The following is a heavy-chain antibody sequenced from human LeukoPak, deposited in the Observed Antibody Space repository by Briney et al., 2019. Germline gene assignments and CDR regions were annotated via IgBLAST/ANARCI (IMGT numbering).Heavy chain of an antibody. CDR2: IYYSGST. V-gene: IGHV4-59*08. CDR1: GGSISSYY. J-gene: IGHJ6*02. Sequence: PSETLSLTCTVSGGSISSYYWSWIRQPPGKGLEWIGYIYYSGSTNYNPSLKSRVTISVDTSKNQFSLKLSSVTAADTAVYYCARRDGYNSDDYYYGMDVWGQGTTVTVSS. CDR3: ARRDGYNSDDYYYGMDV. D-gene: IGHD5-12*01.